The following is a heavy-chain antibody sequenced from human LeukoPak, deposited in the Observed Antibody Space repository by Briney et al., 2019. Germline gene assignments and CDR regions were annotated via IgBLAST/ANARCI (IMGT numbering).Heavy chain of an antibody. D-gene: IGHD2-21*02. CDR1: GFTFHTYA. CDR3: AKELSTGSGGACGGACYWARPFDY. J-gene: IGHJ4*02. V-gene: IGHV3-23*01. CDR2: IGANGGTT. Sequence: SGGSLRLSLSTSGFTFHTYAMSWVRQTPGKGLEWGSAIGANGGTTFYADSVTGRFTISRDNSKSTLYLQMNSLRAEDTAVYYCAKELSTGSGGACGGACYWARPFDYWGQGILVTVSS.